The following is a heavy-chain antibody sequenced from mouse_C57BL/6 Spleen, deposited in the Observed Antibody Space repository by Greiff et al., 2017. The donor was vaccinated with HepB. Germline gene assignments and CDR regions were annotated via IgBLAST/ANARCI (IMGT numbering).Heavy chain of an antibody. V-gene: IGHV1-72*01. CDR2: IDPNSGGT. Sequence: VQLQQSGAELVKPGASVKLSCKASGYTFTSYWMHWVKQRPGQGLEWIGRIDPNSGGTKYNEKFKSKATLTVDKPSSTAYMQLSSLTSEDSAVYYCARGYYYGSSYGYFDVWGTGTTVTVSS. CDR3: ARGYYYGSSYGYFDV. J-gene: IGHJ1*03. CDR1: GYTFTSYW. D-gene: IGHD1-1*01.